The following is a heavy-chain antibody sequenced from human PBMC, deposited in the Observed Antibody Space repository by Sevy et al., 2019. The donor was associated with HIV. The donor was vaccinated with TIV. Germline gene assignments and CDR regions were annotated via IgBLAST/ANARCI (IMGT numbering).Heavy chain of an antibody. CDR2: IKQDGSEK. CDR1: GFTFGDYA. Sequence: GGSLRLSCTASGFTFGDYAMSWVRQAPGKGLEWVANIKQDGSEKNYVDSVKGRFTISRDNAKNSLYLQMNSLRAEDTAVYYCARDQSRVVIGRYWGPGTLVTVSS. D-gene: IGHD3-3*01. CDR3: ARDQSRVVIGRY. V-gene: IGHV3-7*01. J-gene: IGHJ4*02.